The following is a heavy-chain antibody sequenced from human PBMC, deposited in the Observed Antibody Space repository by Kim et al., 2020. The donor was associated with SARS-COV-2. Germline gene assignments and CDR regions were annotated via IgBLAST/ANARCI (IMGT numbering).Heavy chain of an antibody. D-gene: IGHD3-22*01. V-gene: IGHV1-46*01. CDR1: GYTFTSYY. CDR2: INPSGGST. CDR3: ARDSPHYDSSVGWFDP. J-gene: IGHJ5*02. Sequence: ASVKVSCKASGYTFTSYYMHWVRQAPGQGLEWMGIINPSGGSTSYAQKFQGRVTMTRDTSTSTVYMELSSLRSEDTAVYYCARDSPHYDSSVGWFDPWGQGTLVTVSS.